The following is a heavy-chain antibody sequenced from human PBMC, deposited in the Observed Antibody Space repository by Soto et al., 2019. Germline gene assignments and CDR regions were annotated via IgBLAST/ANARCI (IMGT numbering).Heavy chain of an antibody. CDR2: ISYDGSNK. Sequence: AGSLSLSCAASGFTFSSYAMHWVRQAPGKGLEWVAVISYDGSNKYYADSVKGRFTISRDNSKNTLYLQMNSLRAEDTAVYYCARDGDNCSGGSCYRGHVDYWGQGT. V-gene: IGHV3-30-3*01. CDR3: ARDGDNCSGGSCYRGHVDY. J-gene: IGHJ4*02. D-gene: IGHD2-15*01. CDR1: GFTFSSYA.